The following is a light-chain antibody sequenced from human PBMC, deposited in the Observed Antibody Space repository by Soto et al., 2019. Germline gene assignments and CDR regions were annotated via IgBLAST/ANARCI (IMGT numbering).Light chain of an antibody. J-gene: IGLJ1*01. CDR1: SSDVGAYNY. V-gene: IGLV2-8*01. CDR2: EVS. CDR3: SSHEGNTNYV. Sequence: QSALAQPPSASGSVGQSVTISCTGTSSDVGAYNYASWYQQHPGKAPKLMIYEVSKRPSGVPDRFSGSKSGYTASLTVSGLQAEDEDHYQCSSHEGNTNYVFGTGTKVTV.